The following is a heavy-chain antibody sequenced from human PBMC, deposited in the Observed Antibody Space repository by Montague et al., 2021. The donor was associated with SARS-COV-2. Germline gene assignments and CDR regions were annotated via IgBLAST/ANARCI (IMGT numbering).Heavy chain of an antibody. CDR2: YNYSGSS. V-gene: IGHV4-39*01. J-gene: IGHJ4*02. CDR1: GGSISSSSYY. CDR3: ARSRAERYFDWTELDAHGEPCYFDY. D-gene: IGHD3-9*01. Sequence: SETLSLTCTVFGGSISSSSYYWGWIRQPPGKGLEWIGSYNYSGSSYYDPSLKSRVTISVDTSKNQLSLKLSSVTAAGTAVYYCARSRAERYFDWTELDAHGEPCYFDYWGQGTLVTVSS.